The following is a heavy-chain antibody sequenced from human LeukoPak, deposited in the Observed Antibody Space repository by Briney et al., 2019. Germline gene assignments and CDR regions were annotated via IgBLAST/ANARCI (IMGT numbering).Heavy chain of an antibody. Sequence: SETLSLTCTVSGGSISSYYWSWIRQPAGKGLEWIGRIYTSGSTNYNPSLKSRVTISVDTSKNQFSLKLSSVTAADTAVYYCARDHHGYYRYARAGLDPWGQGTLVTVSS. CDR1: GGSISSYY. CDR2: IYTSGST. J-gene: IGHJ5*02. D-gene: IGHD5-18*01. V-gene: IGHV4-4*07. CDR3: ARDHHGYYRYARAGLDP.